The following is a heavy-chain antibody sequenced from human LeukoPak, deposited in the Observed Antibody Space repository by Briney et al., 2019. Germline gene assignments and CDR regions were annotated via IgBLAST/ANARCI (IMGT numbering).Heavy chain of an antibody. Sequence: EASVKVSCKVSGYIFTNCGIYWGRQGPAPGHELMGWITAHNGNTNYAQKLQGRFTMTTDTSARTAYMELRSLRSEDTAVYYCARDRVAGDIVVVTAIRWGQGTLVTVSS. CDR1: GYIFTNCG. CDR2: ITAHNGNT. V-gene: IGHV1-18*01. CDR3: ARDRVAGDIVVVTAIR. J-gene: IGHJ4*02. D-gene: IGHD2-21*02.